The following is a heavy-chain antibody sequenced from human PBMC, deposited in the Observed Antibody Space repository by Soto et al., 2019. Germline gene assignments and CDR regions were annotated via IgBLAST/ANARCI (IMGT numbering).Heavy chain of an antibody. Sequence: QVQLVESGGGVVQPGRSLRLSCAASGFTFSSYGMHWVRQAPGKGLEGVAVIWYDGSNKYYADSVKGRFTISRDNSKNTLYLQMNSLRAEDTAVYYCARDLNGFDYWGQGTLVTVSS. V-gene: IGHV3-33*01. CDR2: IWYDGSNK. J-gene: IGHJ4*02. CDR1: GFTFSSYG. CDR3: ARDLNGFDY.